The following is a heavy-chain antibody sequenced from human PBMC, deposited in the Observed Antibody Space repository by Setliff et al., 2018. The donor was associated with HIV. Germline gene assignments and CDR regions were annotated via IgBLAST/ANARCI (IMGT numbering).Heavy chain of an antibody. CDR1: GGSISSVNYY. CDR2: IYASGSP. CDR3: VRDAEGVAAGAIYFYMDV. V-gene: IGHV4-61*02. D-gene: IGHD2-8*01. J-gene: IGHJ6*03. Sequence: SETLSLTCNVSGGSISSVNYYWNWIRQPAGKGLEWIGRIYASGSPTYNPSLKTRVTISVDTSKNHISLRLNSVTAADTAVYSCVRDAEGVAAGAIYFYMDVWGKGTTVTVSS.